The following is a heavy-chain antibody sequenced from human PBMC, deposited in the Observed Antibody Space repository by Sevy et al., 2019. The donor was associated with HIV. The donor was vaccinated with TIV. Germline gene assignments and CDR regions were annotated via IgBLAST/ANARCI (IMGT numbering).Heavy chain of an antibody. V-gene: IGHV3-23*01. CDR2: ISATGSST. CDR3: AKEGPGYNYDSSGYYPS. Sequence: GGSLRLSCAASGFTFNTHAMNWVRQAPGKGLEWVSIISATGSSTYFSDSVRGRFTISRDNSKNTLYLQMDSLRAEDTAVYYCAKEGPGYNYDSSGYYPSWGQGTLVTVSS. CDR1: GFTFNTHA. D-gene: IGHD3-22*01. J-gene: IGHJ4*02.